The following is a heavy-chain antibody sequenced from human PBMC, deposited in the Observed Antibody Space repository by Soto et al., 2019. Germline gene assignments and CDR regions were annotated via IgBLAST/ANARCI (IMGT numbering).Heavy chain of an antibody. CDR1: GFTFSNYG. CDR3: AKEGPITNWYFDY. V-gene: IGHV3-30*18. CDR2: ISYDGNVA. D-gene: IGHD1-1*01. J-gene: IGHJ4*02. Sequence: QVQLVESEGGVVQPGRSLRLSCTASGFTFSNYGMHWVRHAPGKGLEWVTVISYDGNVAYYADSVKGRFTSSRDNSKNTLYLQMNSLTTEDTAVYYCAKEGPITNWYFDYWGQGTLVTVSS.